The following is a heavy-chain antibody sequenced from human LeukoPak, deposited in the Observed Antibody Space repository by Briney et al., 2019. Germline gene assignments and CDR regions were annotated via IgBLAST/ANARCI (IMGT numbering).Heavy chain of an antibody. CDR3: ARDRSYVGFDY. D-gene: IGHD4-23*01. CDR2: ISTSSNI. J-gene: IGHJ4*02. Sequence: GGSLRLSCAASGFTFTDYTINWVRQAPGKGLEWVSSISTSSNIYYADSAKGRFTVSRDNAKNSVYLQTNGLRAGDTAVYYCARDRSYVGFDYWGQGTLVTVSS. CDR1: GFTFTDYT. V-gene: IGHV3-69-1*01.